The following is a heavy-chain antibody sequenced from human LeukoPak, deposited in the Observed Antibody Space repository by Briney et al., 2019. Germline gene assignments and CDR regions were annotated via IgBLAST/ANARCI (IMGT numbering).Heavy chain of an antibody. CDR2: IASVGGST. J-gene: IGHJ4*02. V-gene: IGHV3-23*01. D-gene: IGHD6-19*01. CDR1: GFTFSTYA. Sequence: GGSLRLSCAASGFTFSTYAMSWVRQAPGKGLECVSTIASVGGSTYYADSVKGRFTISRDDSKNTLYLQMNSLRAEDTALYYCAKQTDSSAWYLGFDYWGQGTLVTVSS. CDR3: AKQTDSSAWYLGFDY.